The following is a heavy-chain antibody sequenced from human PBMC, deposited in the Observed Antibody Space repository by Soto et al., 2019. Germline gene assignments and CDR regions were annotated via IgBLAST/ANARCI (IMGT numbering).Heavy chain of an antibody. CDR3: AKDHHCSSTSCYENWFEP. V-gene: IGHV3-9*01. CDR1: GFTFDDYA. CDR2: ISWNSGSI. J-gene: IGHJ5*02. Sequence: EVQLVESGGGLVQPGRSLRLSCAASGFTFDDYAMHCVRQAPGKGLEWVSGISWNSGSIGYADSVKGRFTISRDNAKNSLYLQMNSLRAEDTALYYCAKDHHCSSTSCYENWFEPWGQGTLVTVSS. D-gene: IGHD2-2*01.